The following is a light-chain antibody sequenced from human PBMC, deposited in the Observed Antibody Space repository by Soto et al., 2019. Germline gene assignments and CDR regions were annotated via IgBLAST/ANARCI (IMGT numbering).Light chain of an antibody. CDR3: QQSDPFPAT. Sequence: DIQMTQSPSSVSASVGDRVTITCRASHGIRSWLAWYQQKPGKAPKLLISSASTLQSGVPSRFSGSGSGTDVTLTISGMQSADFATYYFQQSDPFPATFGVGTRVEIK. J-gene: IGKJ4*02. CDR2: SAS. V-gene: IGKV1D-12*01. CDR1: HGIRSW.